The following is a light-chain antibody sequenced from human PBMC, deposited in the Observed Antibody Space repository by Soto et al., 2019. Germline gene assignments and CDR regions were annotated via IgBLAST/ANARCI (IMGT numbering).Light chain of an antibody. CDR2: DTT. Sequence: QAVVTQEPSLTVSPGGPVTLTCASSTGAVTSGHYPYWFQQKPGQAPRTLIYDTTNKHSWTPARFSGSLLGGKAALTLSGAQPEDEADYYCLLSYDDSRVVFGGGTKLTVL. CDR3: LLSYDDSRVV. J-gene: IGLJ2*01. CDR1: TGAVTSGHY. V-gene: IGLV7-46*01.